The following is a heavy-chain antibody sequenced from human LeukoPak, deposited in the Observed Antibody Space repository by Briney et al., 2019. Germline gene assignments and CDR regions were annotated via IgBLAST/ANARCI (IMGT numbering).Heavy chain of an antibody. D-gene: IGHD6-19*01. J-gene: IGHJ4*02. CDR2: IYSDNT. Sequence: GGSLRLSCTVSGFTVSSNSMSWVRQAPGKGLEWVSFIYSDNTHYSDSVKGRFTISRDNSKNTLYLQMNSLIPEDTAVYYCARQYISDQWYFDYWGQGTLVTVSS. CDR1: GFTVSSNS. V-gene: IGHV3-66*03. CDR3: ARQYISDQWYFDY.